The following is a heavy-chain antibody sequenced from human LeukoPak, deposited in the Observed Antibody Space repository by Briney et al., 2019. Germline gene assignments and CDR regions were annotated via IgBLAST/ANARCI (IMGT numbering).Heavy chain of an antibody. D-gene: IGHD2-2*01. Sequence: GGSLRLSCATSEFTFSNYWMHWVRQVPGKGLVWVSRIKGDGSSTRNADSVEGRFTISRDNAKNTLYLQMNSLRAEDTAVYYCAREGLNCSSSSCQRATFDYWGQGTLVTVSS. J-gene: IGHJ4*02. CDR1: EFTFSNYW. V-gene: IGHV3-74*01. CDR3: AREGLNCSSSSCQRATFDY. CDR2: IKGDGSST.